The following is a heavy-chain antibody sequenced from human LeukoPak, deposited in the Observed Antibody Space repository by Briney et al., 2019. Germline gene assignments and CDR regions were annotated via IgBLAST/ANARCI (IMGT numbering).Heavy chain of an antibody. CDR2: INPNSGGT. V-gene: IGHV1-2*02. Sequence: ASVKVSCRASGYTFTAYYMHWVRQAPGQGLEWMGWINPNSGGTKYAQKFQGRVTMTRDTSISTAYMELSRLRSDDTAVYYCAGGYSNTFDIWVQGTMVTVSS. CDR1: GYTFTAYY. D-gene: IGHD2-15*01. CDR3: AGGYSNTFDI. J-gene: IGHJ3*02.